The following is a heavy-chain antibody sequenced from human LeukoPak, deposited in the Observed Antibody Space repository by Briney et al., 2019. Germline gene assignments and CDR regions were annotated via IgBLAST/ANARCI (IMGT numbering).Heavy chain of an antibody. D-gene: IGHD4-17*01. CDR3: ARPPYGDEYYFDY. CDR2: IYPSDSDT. CDR1: GYSFTSYW. J-gene: IGHJ4*02. V-gene: IGHV5-51*01. Sequence: GESLKISCKGSGYSFTSYWIVWVRQMPGKGLEWVGIIYPSDSDTRYSPSFQGQVTISADKSISTAYLQWSSLKASDTAMYYCARPPYGDEYYFDYWGQGTLVTVSS.